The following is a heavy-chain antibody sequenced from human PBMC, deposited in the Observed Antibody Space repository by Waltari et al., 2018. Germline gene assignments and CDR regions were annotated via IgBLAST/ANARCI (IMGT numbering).Heavy chain of an antibody. CDR2: VNTEDGEK. Sequence: EVQVVQSGAEVKKPGATVKISCKASGYTFTDFYIHWLQLAPGKGLEWMGRVNTEDGEKMYGMNFRDRSTMTADTSTKTDYMELSSLRSADTAVYYCVVGGYCSPSICPWDYWGQGTLVTVSS. CDR3: VVGGYCSPSICPWDY. CDR1: GYTFTDFY. J-gene: IGHJ4*02. D-gene: IGHD2-15*01. V-gene: IGHV1-69-2*01.